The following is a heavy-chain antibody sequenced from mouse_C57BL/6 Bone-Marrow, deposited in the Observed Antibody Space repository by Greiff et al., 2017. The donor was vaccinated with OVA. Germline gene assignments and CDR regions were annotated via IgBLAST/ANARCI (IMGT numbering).Heavy chain of an antibody. CDR2: SRNKANDYTT. CDR1: GFTFSDFY. CDR3: ARDAGEYFDY. Sequence: EVMLVESGGGLVQSGRSLRLSCATSGFTFSDFYMEWVRQAPGKGLEWIAASRNKANDYTTEYSASVKGRFIVSRDTSQSILYLQMNALRAEDTAIYYCARDAGEYFDYWGQGTTLTVSS. V-gene: IGHV7-1*01. J-gene: IGHJ2*01.